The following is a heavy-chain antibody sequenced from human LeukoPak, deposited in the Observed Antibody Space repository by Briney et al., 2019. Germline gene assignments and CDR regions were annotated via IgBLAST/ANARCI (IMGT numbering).Heavy chain of an antibody. CDR2: ISSSSSYI. Sequence: GGSLRLSCAASGFTFSSYSMNWVRQAPGKRLEWVSSISSSSSYIYYADSVKGRFTISRDNAKNSLYLQMNSLRAEDTAVYYCASSKVPPSVDVWGKGTTVTVSS. CDR1: GFTFSSYS. CDR3: ASSKVPPSVDV. J-gene: IGHJ6*04. V-gene: IGHV3-21*01.